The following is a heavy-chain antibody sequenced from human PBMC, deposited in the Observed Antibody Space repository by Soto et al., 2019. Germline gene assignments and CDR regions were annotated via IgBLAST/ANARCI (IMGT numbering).Heavy chain of an antibody. D-gene: IGHD5-12*01. Sequence: RLSCAASGFTFSNYAMSWVRQAPGKGLEWVSSISGSGDSTYYADSVKGRFAISRDNSKYTLYLQMSSLRTEDTSLYYCAKFDSPSKSGYDSFDCWAQGTLVTVSS. J-gene: IGHJ4*02. V-gene: IGHV3-23*01. CDR1: GFTFSNYA. CDR3: AKFDSPSKSGYDSFDC. CDR2: ISGSGDST.